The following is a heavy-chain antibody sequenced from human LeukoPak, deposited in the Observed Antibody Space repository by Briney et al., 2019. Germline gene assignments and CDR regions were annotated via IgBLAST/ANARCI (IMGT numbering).Heavy chain of an antibody. Sequence: PGGSLRLSCAASGFTASSNYMTWVRQAPGKGLEWVSVIYSGGSTYYADSVKGRFTISRDNSKNTLYLQMSSLRAEDTAVYFCVRGYSFGPYGMDVWGQGTTVTVSS. V-gene: IGHV3-53*05. CDR2: IYSGGST. CDR1: GFTASSNY. J-gene: IGHJ6*02. CDR3: VRGYSFGPYGMDV. D-gene: IGHD2-15*01.